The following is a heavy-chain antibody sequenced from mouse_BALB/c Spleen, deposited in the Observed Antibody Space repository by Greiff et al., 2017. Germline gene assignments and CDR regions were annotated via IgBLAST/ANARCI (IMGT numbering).Heavy chain of an antibody. CDR3: ARKWDYGFDY. D-gene: IGHD2-4*01. CDR2: ISSGGSYT. J-gene: IGHJ2*01. V-gene: IGHV5-9-3*01. CDR1: GFTFSSSA. Sequence: EVKLMESGGGLVKPGGSLKLSCAASGFTFSSSAMSWVRQTPEKRLEWVATISSGGSYTYYPDSVKGRFTISRDNAKNTLYLQMSSLRSEDTAMYYCARKWDYGFDYWGQGTTLTVSS.